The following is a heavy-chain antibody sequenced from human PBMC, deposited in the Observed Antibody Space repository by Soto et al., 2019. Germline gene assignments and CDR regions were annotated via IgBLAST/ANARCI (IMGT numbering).Heavy chain of an antibody. V-gene: IGHV3-7*01. J-gene: IGHJ6*03. CDR3: AKLETKLYYYYLTDS. CDR2: IKQDGSEK. CDR1: RCW. Sequence: RCWMNRFRKNPGKGLEWVANIKQDGSEKYYVDSVKGRFAISRDNAKNSLYLQMNSLRAEDTAVYYCAKLETKLYYYYLTDSGGKVTRFTVSS. D-gene: IGHD2-8*01.